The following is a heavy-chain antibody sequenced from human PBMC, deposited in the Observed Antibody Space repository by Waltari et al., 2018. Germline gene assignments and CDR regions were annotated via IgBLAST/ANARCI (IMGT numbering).Heavy chain of an antibody. Sequence: QVQLVESGGGVVQPGGSLRLSCDASGFTFSSYGMHRFRQAPGKGLEWVAFIRYDGSNKYYADSVKGRFTISRDNSKNTLYLQMNSLRAEDTAVYYCAKLAVAGIYAFDIWGQGTMVTVSS. CDR3: AKLAVAGIYAFDI. CDR2: IRYDGSNK. J-gene: IGHJ3*02. V-gene: IGHV3-30*02. D-gene: IGHD6-19*01. CDR1: GFTFSSYG.